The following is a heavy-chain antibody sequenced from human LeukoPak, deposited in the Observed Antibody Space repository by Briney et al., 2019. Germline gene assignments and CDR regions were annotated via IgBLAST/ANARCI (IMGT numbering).Heavy chain of an antibody. CDR3: ASTDRGYSYGWDYYFDY. D-gene: IGHD5-18*01. V-gene: IGHV1-69*13. Sequence: SVKVSCKASGGTFSSYAISWVRQAPGQGLEWMGGTTPIFGTANYAQKFQGRVTITADESTSTAYMELSSLRSEDTAMYYCASTDRGYSYGWDYYFDYWGQGTLVTVSS. CDR1: GGTFSSYA. CDR2: TTPIFGTA. J-gene: IGHJ4*02.